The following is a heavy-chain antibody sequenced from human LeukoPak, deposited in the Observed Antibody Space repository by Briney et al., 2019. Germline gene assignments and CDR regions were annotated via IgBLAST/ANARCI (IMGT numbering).Heavy chain of an antibody. Sequence: ASVKVSCKASGGTFSSYAISWVRQAPGQGLEWMGGIIPIFGTANYAQKFQGRVTITADKSTSTAYMELSSLRSEDTAAYYCARGGDYYDSSGYQRFDYWGQGTLVTVSS. V-gene: IGHV1-69*06. J-gene: IGHJ4*02. D-gene: IGHD3-22*01. CDR1: GGTFSSYA. CDR3: ARGGDYYDSSGYQRFDY. CDR2: IIPIFGTA.